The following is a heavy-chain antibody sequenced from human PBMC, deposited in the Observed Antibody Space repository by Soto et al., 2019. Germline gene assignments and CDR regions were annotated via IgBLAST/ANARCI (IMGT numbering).Heavy chain of an antibody. D-gene: IGHD1-1*01. CDR2: ISGSGGSK. V-gene: IGHV3-23*01. J-gene: IGHJ6*02. CDR3: AKDQAGIYYYYGMDV. CDR1: GFTFSSYA. Sequence: EVQLLESGGGLVQPGGSLRLSCAASGFTFSSYAMSWVRQAPGKGLEWVSAISGSGGSKYYADSVKGRFTISRDNSKNTLYLQMHSLRAEDTAVYYCAKDQAGIYYYYGMDVWGQGTTVTVSS.